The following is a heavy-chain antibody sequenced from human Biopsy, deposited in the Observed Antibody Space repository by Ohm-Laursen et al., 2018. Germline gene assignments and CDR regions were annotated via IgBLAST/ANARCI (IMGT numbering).Heavy chain of an antibody. CDR1: GDSISSYY. Sequence: TLSLTWTVSGDSISSYYWSWIRQPPGKGLQWIGYVYYTGSTDHNPSLQSQVTISVDTSKNHFSLRLRSVTPADTAIYYCARDRGYYSDRTVPGYFDLWGRGTLVTVSS. V-gene: IGHV4-59*01. CDR2: VYYTGST. CDR3: ARDRGYYSDRTVPGYFDL. D-gene: IGHD3-22*01. J-gene: IGHJ2*01.